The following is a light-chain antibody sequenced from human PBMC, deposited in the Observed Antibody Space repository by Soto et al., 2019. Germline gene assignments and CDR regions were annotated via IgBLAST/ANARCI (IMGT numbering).Light chain of an antibody. V-gene: IGKV3-20*01. J-gene: IGKJ1*01. Sequence: DIVLTQSPGTLSLSPGERATLSCRASQSISSSYLAWYQQRPGQAPRLLIYGASSRATGIPDRFSGSGSGTDFTLTISRLEPEDFAVYYCQQYGMSPWTFGQRTKVEI. CDR3: QQYGMSPWT. CDR1: QSISSSY. CDR2: GAS.